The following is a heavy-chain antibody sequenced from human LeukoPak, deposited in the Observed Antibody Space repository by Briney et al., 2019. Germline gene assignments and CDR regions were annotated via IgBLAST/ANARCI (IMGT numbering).Heavy chain of an antibody. V-gene: IGHV4-59*01. D-gene: IGHD3-10*01. Sequence: SETLSLTCTVSGGSISSYYWSWIRQPPGQGLEWIGYIYYSGSTNYNPSLKSRVTISVDTSKNQFSLKLSSVTAADTAVYYCARAAMYRGPLSDYWGQGALVTVSS. CDR3: ARAAMYRGPLSDY. J-gene: IGHJ4*02. CDR1: GGSISSYY. CDR2: IYYSGST.